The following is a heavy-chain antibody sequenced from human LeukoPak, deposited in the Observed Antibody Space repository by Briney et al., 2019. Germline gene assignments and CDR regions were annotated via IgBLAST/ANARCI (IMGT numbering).Heavy chain of an antibody. J-gene: IGHJ4*02. Sequence: PGGSLRLSCAASGFTFSSYSMNWVRQAPGKGLEWVSSISSSSSYIYYADSVKGRFTISRDNAKNSLYLQMNSLRAEDTAVYYCAKPYYGGNSRGHFDYWGQGTLVTVSS. V-gene: IGHV3-21*01. CDR3: AKPYYGGNSRGHFDY. CDR2: ISSSSSYI. D-gene: IGHD4-23*01. CDR1: GFTFSSYS.